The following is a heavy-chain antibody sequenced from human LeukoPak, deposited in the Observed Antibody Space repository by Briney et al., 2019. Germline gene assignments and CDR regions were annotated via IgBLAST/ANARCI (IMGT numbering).Heavy chain of an antibody. D-gene: IGHD2-2*01. Sequence: SQTLSLTCAVYGGSFSGYYWSWIRQPPGKGLEWIGEINHSGSTNYNPSLKSRVTISVDTSKNQFSLKLSSVTAADTAVYYCASGRFDCRSSSCYAGQNYMDVWGKGTTVTVSS. J-gene: IGHJ6*03. CDR2: INHSGST. CDR1: GGSFSGYY. CDR3: ASGRFDCRSSSCYAGQNYMDV. V-gene: IGHV4-34*01.